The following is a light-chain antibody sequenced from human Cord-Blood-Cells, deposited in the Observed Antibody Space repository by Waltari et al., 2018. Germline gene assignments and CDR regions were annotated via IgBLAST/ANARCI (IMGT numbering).Light chain of an antibody. CDR3: AAWDDSLSGWV. J-gene: IGLJ3*02. V-gene: IGLV1-47*01. CDR1: SSNIGSNY. CDR2: RNK. Sequence: QSVLTQPPSASGTPGQRVTISCSGSSSNIGSNYVYWYQQLPGTAPKLLIYRNKRRPSGVPDRLSGSKSGTSASLAISGLRSEDEADYYCAAWDDSLSGWVFGGGTKLTVL.